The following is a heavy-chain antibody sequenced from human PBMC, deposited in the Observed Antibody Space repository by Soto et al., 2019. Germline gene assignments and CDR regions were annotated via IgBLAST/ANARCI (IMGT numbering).Heavy chain of an antibody. V-gene: IGHV3-23*01. Sequence: PGASLRLYCAASGFTFNTYAMSWVSKAPGKGLEWESGNGXXXGXTXXXDXXXXRQKISRDKCKKRLYLQMNRLRDEDTAVYYCAQDLDTAMDPSFDYWGQGNLVTVFS. J-gene: IGHJ4*02. CDR2: NGXXXGXT. D-gene: IGHD5-18*01. CDR1: GFTFNTYA. CDR3: AQDLDTAMDPSFDY.